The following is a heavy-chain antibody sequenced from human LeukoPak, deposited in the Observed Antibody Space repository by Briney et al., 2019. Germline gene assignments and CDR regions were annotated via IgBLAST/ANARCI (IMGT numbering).Heavy chain of an antibody. CDR3: ARASGFYDILTGYYGDYNWFDP. V-gene: IGHV4-31*03. J-gene: IGHJ5*02. Sequence: SQTLSLTCTVSGGSISSGGYYWSWLRQHPGKDLEWIGYIYYSGTTYYNPSLKSRVTISVDTSKNQFSLKLSSVTAADTAVYYCARASGFYDILTGYYGDYNWFDPWGQGTLVTVSS. D-gene: IGHD3-9*01. CDR1: GGSISSGGYY. CDR2: IYYSGTT.